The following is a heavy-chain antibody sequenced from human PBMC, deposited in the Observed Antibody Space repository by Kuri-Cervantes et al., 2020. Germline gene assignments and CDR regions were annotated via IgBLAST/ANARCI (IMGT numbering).Heavy chain of an antibody. CDR1: GFIFDDYA. Sequence: SLKISCAASGFIFDDYAMHWVRQAPGKGLEWVSGIRWNSGGMDYAASVKGRFTISRDNAKNALYLQMNSLRAEDTALYYCAKDVGVAAAGAASAFDIWGQGTVVTVSS. J-gene: IGHJ3*02. D-gene: IGHD6-13*01. CDR3: AKDVGVAAAGAASAFDI. CDR2: IRWNSGGM. V-gene: IGHV3-9*01.